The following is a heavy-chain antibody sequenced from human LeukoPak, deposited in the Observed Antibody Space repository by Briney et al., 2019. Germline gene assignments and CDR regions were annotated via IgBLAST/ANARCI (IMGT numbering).Heavy chain of an antibody. CDR2: ISPSGVST. CDR1: GFTFSSYA. V-gene: IGHV3-23*01. CDR3: AKGRPYDYVWGTYRTGFDY. D-gene: IGHD3-16*02. Sequence: GGSLRLSCAAYGFTFSSYAMSWVRQAPGERLEWVSAISPSGVSTYYADSVKGRLTISRDNSKNTLYLQMNSLRAEDTAVYYCAKGRPYDYVWGTYRTGFDYWGQGTLVTVSS. J-gene: IGHJ4*02.